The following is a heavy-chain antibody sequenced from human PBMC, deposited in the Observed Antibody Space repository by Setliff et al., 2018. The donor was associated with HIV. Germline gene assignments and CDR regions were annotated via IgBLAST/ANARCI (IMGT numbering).Heavy chain of an antibody. V-gene: IGHV3-48*04. CDR3: VRDTTSGWMLTN. D-gene: IGHD6-25*01. Sequence: GGSLRLSCTASGFTFSNYWMSGVRQAPGKGLEWISYLNNDGTTIYYADSLRGRFTISRDNARDSLYLQMNSLRAEDTAVYYCVRDTTSGWMLTNWGQGTLVTVSS. CDR2: LNNDGTTI. CDR1: GFTFSNYW. J-gene: IGHJ4*02.